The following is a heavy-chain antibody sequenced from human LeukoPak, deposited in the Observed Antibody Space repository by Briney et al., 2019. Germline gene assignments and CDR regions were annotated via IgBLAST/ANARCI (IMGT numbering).Heavy chain of an antibody. Sequence: GSSVKVSCKASRGTFISYVINWVRQAPGQGVKGMGGIIPIFGTANYAQKFQGRVTTTRNTSISTAYMELSSLRSEDTAVYYCARGVVWYQGLLWFGDKGGNAFDIWGQGKMVTVSS. CDR2: IIPIFGTA. V-gene: IGHV1-69*05. CDR1: RGTFISYV. D-gene: IGHD3-10*01. CDR3: ARGVVWYQGLLWFGDKGGNAFDI. J-gene: IGHJ3*02.